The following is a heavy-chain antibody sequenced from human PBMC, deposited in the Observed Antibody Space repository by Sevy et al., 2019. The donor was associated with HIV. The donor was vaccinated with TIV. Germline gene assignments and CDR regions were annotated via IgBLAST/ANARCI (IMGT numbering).Heavy chain of an antibody. D-gene: IGHD2-21*01. Sequence: GGSLRLSCGALGFTFSSDWMHWVRQAPGKGLVWVSRINGDGRSTNYADSVKGRFTISRDNAKNTLYLQMNTLRVEDTAVYYCVRKSDHNSILWGQGTLVTVSS. CDR3: VRKSDHNSIL. V-gene: IGHV3-74*01. CDR1: GFTFSSDW. J-gene: IGHJ4*02. CDR2: INGDGRST.